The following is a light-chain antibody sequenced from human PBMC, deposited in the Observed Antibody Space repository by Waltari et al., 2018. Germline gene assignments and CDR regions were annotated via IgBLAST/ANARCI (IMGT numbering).Light chain of an antibody. CDR3: QQSFSTPQYT. CDR1: RDIRSD. Sequence: DILMTQSPSSLSASVGDRVAITCRASRDIRSDLNWYQQKPGKAPHLLIYGASTLQSEVPSRFSGSGSGTDFTLIISSLQPEDFATYYCQQSFSTPQYTFGQGTKVEIK. CDR2: GAS. J-gene: IGKJ2*01. V-gene: IGKV1-39*01.